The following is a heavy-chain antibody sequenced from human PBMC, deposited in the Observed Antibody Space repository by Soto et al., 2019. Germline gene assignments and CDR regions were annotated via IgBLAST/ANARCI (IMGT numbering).Heavy chain of an antibody. CDR3: ARAGRLLHPFDY. V-gene: IGHV4-30-4*01. J-gene: IGHJ4*02. CDR1: GGSTSSGDYY. CDR2: IYYSGST. Sequence: SETLSLTCTVSGGSTSSGDYYWSWIRQPPGKGLEWIGYIYYSGSTYYNPSLKSRVTISVDTSKNQFSLKLSSVTAADTAVYYCARAGRLLHPFDYWGQGTLVTVSS. D-gene: IGHD3-3*01.